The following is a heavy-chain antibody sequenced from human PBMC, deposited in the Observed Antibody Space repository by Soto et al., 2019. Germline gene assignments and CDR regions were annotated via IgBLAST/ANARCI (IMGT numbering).Heavy chain of an antibody. Sequence: GESLKISCKGSGHSFTSYWIGWVRQMPGKGLEWMGIIYPGDSDTRYSPSFQGQVTISADKSISTAYLQWSSLKASDTAMYYCARSLTYCSGGSCPLDYWGQGTLVTVSS. J-gene: IGHJ4*02. CDR2: IYPGDSDT. CDR3: ARSLTYCSGGSCPLDY. CDR1: GHSFTSYW. V-gene: IGHV5-51*01. D-gene: IGHD2-15*01.